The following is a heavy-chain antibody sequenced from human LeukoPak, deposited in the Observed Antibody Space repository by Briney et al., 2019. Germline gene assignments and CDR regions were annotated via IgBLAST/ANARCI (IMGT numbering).Heavy chain of an antibody. CDR2: INHSGST. CDR3: AILNIAAARGWFDP. Sequence: SETLSLTCAVYGGSFSGYYWSWIRQPPGKGLGWIGEINHSGSTNYNPSLKSRVTISVDTSKNQFSLKLSSVTAADTAVYYCAILNIAAARGWFDPWGQGTLVTVSS. D-gene: IGHD6-13*01. J-gene: IGHJ5*02. CDR1: GGSFSGYY. V-gene: IGHV4-34*01.